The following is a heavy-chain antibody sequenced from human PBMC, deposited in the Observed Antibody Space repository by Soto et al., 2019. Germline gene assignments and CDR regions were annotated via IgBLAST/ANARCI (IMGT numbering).Heavy chain of an antibody. Sequence: VSCKASGYTFTSYGISWVRQAPGQGLEWMGWISAYNGNTNYAQKLQGRVTMTTDTSTSTAYMELRSLRSDDTAVYYCARDRCYDILTGHCNWFDPWGQGTLVTVSS. V-gene: IGHV1-18*01. CDR3: ARDRCYDILTGHCNWFDP. CDR1: GYTFTSYG. CDR2: ISAYNGNT. J-gene: IGHJ5*02. D-gene: IGHD3-9*01.